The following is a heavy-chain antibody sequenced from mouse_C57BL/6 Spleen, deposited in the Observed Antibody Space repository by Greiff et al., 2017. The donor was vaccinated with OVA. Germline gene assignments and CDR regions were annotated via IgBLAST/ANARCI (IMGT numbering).Heavy chain of an antibody. Sequence: VQLQQPGAELVKPGASVKMSCKASGYTFTSYWITWVKQRPGQGLEWIGDIYPGSGSTNYNEKFKSKATLTVDISSSTAYMQLSSLTSEDSAVYYCARRGPYYSNPHWYFDVWGTGTTVTVSS. J-gene: IGHJ1*03. CDR3: ARRGPYYSNPHWYFDV. CDR1: GYTFTSYW. CDR2: IYPGSGST. D-gene: IGHD2-5*01. V-gene: IGHV1-55*01.